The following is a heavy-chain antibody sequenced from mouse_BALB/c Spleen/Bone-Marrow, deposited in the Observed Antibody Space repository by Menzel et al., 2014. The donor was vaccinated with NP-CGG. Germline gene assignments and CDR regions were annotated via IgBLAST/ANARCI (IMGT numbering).Heavy chain of an antibody. V-gene: IGHV1-84*02. Sequence: QVQLKESGPELVKPGASVKISCKASGHTFTDYYINWVKQKPGQGLEWIGWIYPGSGSTKYNEKFKGKATLTVDTSSSTAYMQLSSLTSEDTAVYFCANLGRYAMDYWGQGTSVTVSS. CDR2: IYPGSGST. D-gene: IGHD3-1*01. CDR3: ANLGRYAMDY. J-gene: IGHJ4*01. CDR1: GHTFTDYY.